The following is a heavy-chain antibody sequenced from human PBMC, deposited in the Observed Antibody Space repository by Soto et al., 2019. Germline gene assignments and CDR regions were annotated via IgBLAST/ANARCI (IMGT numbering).Heavy chain of an antibody. D-gene: IGHD1-26*01. CDR3: ARGVLH. Sequence: QVQLQESGPGLVQPSQTLSLTCTVSGGSISSGGYYWSWIRQHPGTGLQWTGHVSSIGSTYYNTSLKSRVTISVDTSRNQFCRIVNSVTAADTAVYYCARGVLHLGQGTLVTVSS. J-gene: IGHJ4*01. CDR1: GGSISSGGYY. V-gene: IGHV4-31*03. CDR2: VSSIGST.